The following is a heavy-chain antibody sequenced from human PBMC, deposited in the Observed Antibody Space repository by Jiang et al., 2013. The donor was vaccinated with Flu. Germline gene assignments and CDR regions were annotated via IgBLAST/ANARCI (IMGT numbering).Heavy chain of an antibody. CDR1: GYTFTSYG. D-gene: IGHD3-22*01. CDR3: ARDGGGDSSGYYSDY. J-gene: IGHJ4*02. V-gene: IGHV1-18*01. Sequence: KVSCKASGYTFTSYGISWVRQAPGQGLEWMGWISAYNGNTNYAQKLQGRVTMTTDTSTSTAYMELRSLRSDDTAVYYCARDGGGDSSGYYSDYWGQGTLVTVSS. CDR2: ISAYNGNT.